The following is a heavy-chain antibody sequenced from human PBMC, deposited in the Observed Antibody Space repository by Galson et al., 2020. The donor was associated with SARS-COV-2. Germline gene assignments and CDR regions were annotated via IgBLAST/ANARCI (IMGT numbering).Heavy chain of an antibody. Sequence: ETSETLSLTCTVSGDSLTSYYWSWIRQTPGKGLEWIGYVYYSGNTNYNPSLKSRVTISVDTSRNQFSLKLRSVTAADTAVYYCATCARRQYVLPAALLDGCGQGTTVTVSS. V-gene: IGHV4-59*08. CDR2: VYYSGNT. J-gene: IGHJ6*02. CDR3: ATCARRQYVLPAALLDG. D-gene: IGHD2-2*01. CDR1: GDSLTSYY.